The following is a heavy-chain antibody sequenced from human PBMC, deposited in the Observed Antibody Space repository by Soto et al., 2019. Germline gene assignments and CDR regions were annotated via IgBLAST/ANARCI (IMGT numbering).Heavy chain of an antibody. CDR2: INHSGST. CDR3: ARGGGCGYTGSHYYYYMDV. Sequence: SETLSLTCAVYGGSFSGYSWSWIRQPPGKGLEWIGEINHSGSTNYNPSLKSRVTISVDTSKNQFSLKLSSVTAADTAVYYCARGGGCGYTGSHYYYYMDVWGKGTTVTVSS. D-gene: IGHD5-12*01. V-gene: IGHV4-34*01. CDR1: GGSFSGYS. J-gene: IGHJ6*03.